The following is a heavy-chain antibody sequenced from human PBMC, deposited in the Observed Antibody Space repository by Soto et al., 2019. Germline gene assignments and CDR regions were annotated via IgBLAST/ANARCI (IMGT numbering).Heavy chain of an antibody. Sequence: NPSETLSLTCIVSGESIRDYFWSWIRQPVGKGLEWVGRIYSTGNSNENPALKSRVSLSVDTSKNQFSLRLKSVTAADTAVYYCAREGLGFDFWGQGALVTVSS. D-gene: IGHD3-16*01. CDR2: IYSTGNS. V-gene: IGHV4-4*07. CDR1: GESIRDYF. CDR3: AREGLGFDF. J-gene: IGHJ4*02.